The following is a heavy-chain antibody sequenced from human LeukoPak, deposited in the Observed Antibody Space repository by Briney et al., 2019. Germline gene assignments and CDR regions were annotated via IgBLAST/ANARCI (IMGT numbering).Heavy chain of an antibody. D-gene: IGHD6-6*01. CDR3: ASGSSSVGY. CDR1: GFIFSDYY. CDR2: ISPNGTDI. J-gene: IGHJ4*02. V-gene: IGHV3-11*01. Sequence: GGSLRLSCAASGFIFSDYYMSWIRQSPGKGLEWISYISPNGTDINSIDSVRGRFIISKDNAKNSLYLQMNSLRAEDTAVYYCASGSSSVGYWGQGTLVTVSS.